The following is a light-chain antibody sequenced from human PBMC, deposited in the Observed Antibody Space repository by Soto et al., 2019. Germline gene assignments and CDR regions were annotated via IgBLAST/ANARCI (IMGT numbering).Light chain of an antibody. CDR2: GAS. J-gene: IGKJ1*01. Sequence: EIVLTQSPGTLSLSAGERATLSCRASQSVGSSYLAWYQQKPGQAPTVLIYGASSRATGIPDRFSGSGSGTDFPLTINRLEPEDFAVYYCQNYDTSPTFGQGTKVEI. CDR3: QNYDTSPT. V-gene: IGKV3-20*01. CDR1: QSVGSSY.